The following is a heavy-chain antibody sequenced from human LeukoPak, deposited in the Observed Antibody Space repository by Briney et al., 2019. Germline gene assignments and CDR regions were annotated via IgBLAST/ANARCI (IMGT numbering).Heavy chain of an antibody. V-gene: IGHV4-38-2*01. D-gene: IGHD3-22*01. J-gene: IGHJ4*02. CDR2: MYHSGST. Sequence: SETLSLTCAVSGHSISSGYYWGWIRQPPGEGLEWIGTMYHSGSTYYNPSLKSRVTISVDTSKNQFSLKLDSVTAADTAVYYCARSAYYYDSSFDYWGQGTLVTVSS. CDR3: ARSAYYYDSSFDY. CDR1: GHSISSGYY.